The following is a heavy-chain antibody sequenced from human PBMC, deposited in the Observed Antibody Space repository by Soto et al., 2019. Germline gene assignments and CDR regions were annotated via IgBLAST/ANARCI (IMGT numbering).Heavy chain of an antibody. Sequence: VQSRTCAGAASGFTFISYGMHWVSQAPGKGLEWVAVISYDGSHKYYADSVKGRFTISRDNSKNKLYLQMNSLRAEDTAVYYCAKDARRLVVLPFDFWGQGT. D-gene: IGHD2-15*01. V-gene: IGHV3-30*18. CDR3: AKDARRLVVLPFDF. J-gene: IGHJ4*02. CDR2: ISYDGSHK. CDR1: GFTFISYG.